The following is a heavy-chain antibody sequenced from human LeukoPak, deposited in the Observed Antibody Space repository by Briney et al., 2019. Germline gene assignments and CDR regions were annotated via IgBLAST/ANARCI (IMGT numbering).Heavy chain of an antibody. Sequence: NTSETLSLTCSISGVSIRRSFYYWGWIRQPPGKRLEWIGNVYYSGSTYYNPSLKSRVSMSVDTSKNQFSLNLTSVTAADTAVYFCARRPNLPADDGDYWRFDIWGQGRRVTVSS. CDR2: VYYSGST. V-gene: IGHV4-39*01. CDR3: ARRPNLPADDGDYWRFDI. J-gene: IGHJ3*02. D-gene: IGHD4-17*01. CDR1: GVSIRRSFYY.